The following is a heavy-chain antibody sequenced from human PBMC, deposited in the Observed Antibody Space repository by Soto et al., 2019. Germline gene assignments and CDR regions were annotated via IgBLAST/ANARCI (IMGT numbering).Heavy chain of an antibody. D-gene: IGHD2-2*01. CDR3: ARVSRIVVPAGAYYYYYGMDV. Sequence: AVKVSCKASGGTFSSYSISWVRQPPGQGREWMGGIIPIFGTANYAQKFQGRVTITADESTSTAYMELSSLRSEDTAVYYCARVSRIVVPAGAYYYYYGMDVWGQGTTVTVSS. CDR2: IIPIFGTA. V-gene: IGHV1-69*13. CDR1: GGTFSSYS. J-gene: IGHJ6*02.